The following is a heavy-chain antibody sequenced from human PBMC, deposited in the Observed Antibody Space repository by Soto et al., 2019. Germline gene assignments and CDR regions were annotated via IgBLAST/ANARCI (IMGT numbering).Heavy chain of an antibody. V-gene: IGHV1-2*02. CDR2: INPNSGGT. J-gene: IGHJ4*02. CDR3: ASAAVTGTAGLDF. Sequence: GASVKVSCKASGYTFSGFYMHWVRQAPGQGLEWMGWINPNSGGTKSAEKFQGRVTMTGDTSISTAYMELSRLTADDTAVYYCASAAVTGTAGLDFWGQGTQVTVSS. D-gene: IGHD6-19*01. CDR1: GYTFSGFY.